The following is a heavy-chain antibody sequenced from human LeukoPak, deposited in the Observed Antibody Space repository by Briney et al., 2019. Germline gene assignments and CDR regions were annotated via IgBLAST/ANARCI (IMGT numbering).Heavy chain of an antibody. Sequence: SETLSLTCTVSGGSISSYYWSWIRQPPGKGLEWIGYIYYSGSTNYNPSLKSRVTISVDTSKNQFSLKLSSVTAADTAVYYCARAGVVPAAMGWFDPWGQGTLVTVSS. V-gene: IGHV4-59*01. J-gene: IGHJ5*02. D-gene: IGHD2-2*01. CDR1: GGSISSYY. CDR2: IYYSGST. CDR3: ARAGVVPAAMGWFDP.